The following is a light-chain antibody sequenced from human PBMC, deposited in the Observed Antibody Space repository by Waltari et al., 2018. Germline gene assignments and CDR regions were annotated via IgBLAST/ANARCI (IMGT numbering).Light chain of an antibody. CDR3: QQFNNYPST. Sequence: AIQLTPSPSSLSASVGDRVTITCRASQGISSALAWYQQKPGKAPKLLIYDASSLESGVPSRFSGSGSGTDFTLTISSLQPEDFATYYCQQFNNYPSTFGQGTRLEIK. CDR1: QGISSA. V-gene: IGKV1D-13*01. CDR2: DAS. J-gene: IGKJ5*01.